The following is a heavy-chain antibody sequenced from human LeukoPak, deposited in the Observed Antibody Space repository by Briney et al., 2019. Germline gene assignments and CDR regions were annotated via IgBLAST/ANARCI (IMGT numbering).Heavy chain of an antibody. D-gene: IGHD1-26*01. CDR2: ISYDGSNK. Sequence: PGRSLRLSCAASGFTFSSYGMHWVRQAPGKGLEWVAVISYDGSNKYYADSVKGRFTISRDNSKNTLYLQMNSLRAEDTAVYYCAKDRRGSYTFDYWGQGTPVTVSS. CDR1: GFTFSSYG. J-gene: IGHJ4*02. V-gene: IGHV3-30*18. CDR3: AKDRRGSYTFDY.